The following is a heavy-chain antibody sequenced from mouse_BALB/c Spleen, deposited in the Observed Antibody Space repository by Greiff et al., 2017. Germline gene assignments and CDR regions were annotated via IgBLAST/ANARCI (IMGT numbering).Heavy chain of an antibody. CDR1: GYTFTSYY. D-gene: IGHD2-10*02. J-gene: IGHJ4*01. Sequence: VKLQESGPELVKPGASVKMSCKASGYTFTSYYIHWVKQRPGQGLEWIGWIYPGDGSTKYNEKFKGKTTLTADKSSSTAYMLLSSLTSEDSAIYFCARPRYGSYYYAMDYWGQGTSVTVSS. V-gene: IGHV1S56*01. CDR3: ARPRYGSYYYAMDY. CDR2: IYPGDGST.